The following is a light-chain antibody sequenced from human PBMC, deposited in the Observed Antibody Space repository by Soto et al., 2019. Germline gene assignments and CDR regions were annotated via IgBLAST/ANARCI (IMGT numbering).Light chain of an antibody. CDR1: QDISNY. CDR3: QQRSNWIT. V-gene: IGKV1-33*01. J-gene: IGKJ5*01. CDR2: DAS. Sequence: DIQMTQSPSTLSASVGDRVTITCQASQDISNYLNWYQQKPGKAPKLLIYDASNLETGVPSRFSGSGSGTDFTLTISSLEPEDFAVYYCQQRSNWITFGQGTRLEI.